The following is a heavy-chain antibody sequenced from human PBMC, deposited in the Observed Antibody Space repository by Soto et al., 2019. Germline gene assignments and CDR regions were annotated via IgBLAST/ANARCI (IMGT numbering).Heavy chain of an antibody. Sequence: PGGSLRLSCAASGFPFSSYAMHWVRPAPGKGLEWVAVISYDGSNKYYADSVKGRFTISRDNSKNTLYLQMNSLRAEDTAVYYCARDTHRPWIQLWLPDYWGQGTLVTVSS. J-gene: IGHJ4*02. V-gene: IGHV3-30-3*01. D-gene: IGHD5-18*01. CDR2: ISYDGSNK. CDR3: ARDTHRPWIQLWLPDY. CDR1: GFPFSSYA.